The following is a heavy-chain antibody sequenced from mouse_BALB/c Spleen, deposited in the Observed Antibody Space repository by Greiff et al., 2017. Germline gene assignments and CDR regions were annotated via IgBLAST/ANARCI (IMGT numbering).Heavy chain of an antibody. V-gene: IGHV3-6*02. D-gene: IGHD4-1*01. CDR2: ISYDGSN. CDR1: GYSITSGYY. J-gene: IGHJ3*01. Sequence: ESGPGLVKPSQSLSLTCSVTGYSITSGYYWNWIRQFPGNKLEWMGYISYDGSNNYNPSLKNRISITRDTSKNQFFLKLNSVTTEDTATYYCARVSRNWVFAYWGQGTLVTVSA. CDR3: ARVSRNWVFAY.